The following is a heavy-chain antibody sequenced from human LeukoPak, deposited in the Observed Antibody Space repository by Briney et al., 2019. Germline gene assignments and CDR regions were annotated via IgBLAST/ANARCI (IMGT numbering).Heavy chain of an antibody. Sequence: GGSLRLSCAASGFTFSTYSVNWFRQTPGKGVEWGSYISCSGATIYYGDSVKGRFTVSRDKAKNSLYLQMNTLRAEDTAVYYCVRESVSFVGVIKQNSIYYMDVWGKGTRVTVSS. V-gene: IGHV3-48*01. CDR2: ISCSGATI. CDR1: GFTFSTYS. CDR3: VRESVSFVGVIKQNSIYYMDV. J-gene: IGHJ6*03. D-gene: IGHD3-3*01.